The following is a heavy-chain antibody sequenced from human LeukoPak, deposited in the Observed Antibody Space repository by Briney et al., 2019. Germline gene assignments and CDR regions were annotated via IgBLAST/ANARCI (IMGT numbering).Heavy chain of an antibody. CDR1: GGSISSYY. D-gene: IGHD2-2*01. V-gene: IGHV4-59*01. Sequence: SETLSLTCTVSGGSISSYYWSWIRQPPGKGLEWIGYIYYSGSTNYNPSLKSRVTISVDTSKNQFSLKLSSVTAADTAVYYCARDQRPKYQLHCYYGMDVWGKGTTVTVSS. CDR3: ARDQRPKYQLHCYYGMDV. J-gene: IGHJ6*04. CDR2: IYYSGST.